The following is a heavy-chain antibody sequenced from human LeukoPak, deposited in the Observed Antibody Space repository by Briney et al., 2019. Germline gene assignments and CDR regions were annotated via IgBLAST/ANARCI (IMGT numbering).Heavy chain of an antibody. V-gene: IGHV4-59*08. CDR1: GGSISSYY. Sequence: SETLSLTCTVSGGSISSYYWSWIRQPPGKGLGWIGYIYYSGSTNYNPSLKSRVTISVDTSKNQFSLKLSSVTAADTAVYYCARHFRGFTTAVYFDYWGQGTLVTVSS. J-gene: IGHJ4*02. CDR3: ARHFRGFTTAVYFDY. D-gene: IGHD2/OR15-2a*01. CDR2: IYYSGST.